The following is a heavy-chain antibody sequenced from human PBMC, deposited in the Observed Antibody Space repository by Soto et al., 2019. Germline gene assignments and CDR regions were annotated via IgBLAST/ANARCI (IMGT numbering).Heavy chain of an antibody. Sequence: PXESLKISCKGCGYSVTSYWIGWVRQMPGKCLEWMGIIYPGDSDTRYSPSFQGQVTISADKSISTAYLQWSSLKASDTAMYYCARQDIAVVPEQYYYYYYGMDVWGQGTTVTVSS. CDR2: IYPGDSDT. CDR3: ARQDIAVVPEQYYYYYYGMDV. CDR1: GYSVTSYW. J-gene: IGHJ6*02. V-gene: IGHV5-51*01. D-gene: IGHD2-2*01.